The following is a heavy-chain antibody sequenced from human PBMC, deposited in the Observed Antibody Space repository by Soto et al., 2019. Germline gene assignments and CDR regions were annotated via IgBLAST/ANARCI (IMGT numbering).Heavy chain of an antibody. CDR1: WATVCSNGSA. CDR2: TYYRSKWNN. D-gene: IGHD1-1*01. V-gene: IGHV6-1*01. Sequence: PSQTVSLTDALSWATVCSNGSACNCIRQSPSRGLQWLGRTYYRSKWNNDYAVSVKSRITINPDTSKNQFSLQLNSVTPEDTAVYYCARGHAGTMDVWGQRTAVTVSS. CDR3: ARGHAGTMDV. J-gene: IGHJ6*02.